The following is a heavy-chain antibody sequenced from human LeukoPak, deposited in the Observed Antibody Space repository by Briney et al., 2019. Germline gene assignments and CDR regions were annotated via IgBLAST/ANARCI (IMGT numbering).Heavy chain of an antibody. V-gene: IGHV3-30*02. CDR1: GFTFSSYW. J-gene: IGHJ4*02. CDR3: VKDNPLDY. CDR2: IRYDGRIK. Sequence: RSGGSLRLSCAASGFTFSSYWMSWVRQAPGKGLEWVAFIRYDGRIKYYADSVKGRFTISRDNSRTTLSLQMNSLRIEDTALYYCVKDNPLDYWGRGTLVIVSS.